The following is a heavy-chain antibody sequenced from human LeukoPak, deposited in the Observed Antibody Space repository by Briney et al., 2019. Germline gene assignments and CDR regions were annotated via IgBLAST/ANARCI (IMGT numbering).Heavy chain of an antibody. CDR2: INHSGST. V-gene: IGHV4-34*01. D-gene: IGHD4-23*01. CDR3: ARKHRWSYYFDY. J-gene: IGHJ4*02. Sequence: SETLSFTCAVYGGSFSGYYWSWIRQPPGKGLEWIGEINHSGSTNYNPSLKSRVTISVDTSKNQFSLKLSSVTAADTAVYYCARKHRWSYYFDYWGQGTLVTVSS. CDR1: GGSFSGYY.